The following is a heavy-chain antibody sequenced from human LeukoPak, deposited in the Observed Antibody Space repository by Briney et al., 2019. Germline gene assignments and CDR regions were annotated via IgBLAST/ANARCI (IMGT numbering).Heavy chain of an antibody. CDR3: ARDDETYYYDSSGYYYVGYYFDY. CDR2: IRYTARVK. CDR1: GFTFSYYG. J-gene: IGHJ4*02. D-gene: IGHD3-22*01. V-gene: IGHV3-30*02. Sequence: GGSLRLSCAASGFTFSYYGMHWVRQAPGKGLEWVAFIRYTARVKYYADSVKGRFTISRDNAKNSLYLQMNSLRAEDTAVYYCARDDETYYYDSSGYYYVGYYFDYWGQGTLVTVSS.